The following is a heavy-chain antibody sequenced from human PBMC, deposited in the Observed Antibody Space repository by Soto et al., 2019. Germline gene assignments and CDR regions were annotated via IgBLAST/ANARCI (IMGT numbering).Heavy chain of an antibody. CDR1: GYSLTELS. J-gene: IGHJ4*02. CDR3: ASPSLRRYSYGFFDY. D-gene: IGHD5-18*01. V-gene: IGHV1-24*01. Sequence: ASVKVSCKVSGYSLTELSMHWVRQAPGKGREWMGGFDHEDGETIYAQNFQGRVTMTEDTSTDTAYMELSSLRSEDTAVYYCASPSLRRYSYGFFDYWGQGTQVTVSS. CDR2: FDHEDGET.